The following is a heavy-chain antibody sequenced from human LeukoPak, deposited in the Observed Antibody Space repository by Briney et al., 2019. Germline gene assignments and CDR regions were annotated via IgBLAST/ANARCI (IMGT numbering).Heavy chain of an antibody. V-gene: IGHV1-8*03. Sequence: VASVKVSCKASGYTFTGYYMHWVRQAPGQGLEWMGWMSPDSGDTGYAHKFQGRVTITRNTSITTAYMELRSLTFEDTAVYYCARVRLRNGYNWFDPWGQGTLVTVSS. J-gene: IGHJ5*02. CDR2: MSPDSGDT. D-gene: IGHD3-3*01. CDR1: GYTFTGYY. CDR3: ARVRLRNGYNWFDP.